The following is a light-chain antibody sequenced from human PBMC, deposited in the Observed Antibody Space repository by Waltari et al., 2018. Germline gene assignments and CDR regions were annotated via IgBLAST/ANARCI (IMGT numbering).Light chain of an antibody. J-gene: IGLJ3*02. V-gene: IGLV2-14*01. Sequence: QSALTQPASVPGSPGQSITISCTGTSSDVGGYHYVSWYQPHPGKTPKLMIYEVSNRPSGVSNRFSGSKSGNTASLTISGLQAEDEADYYCSSYTSSSLWVFGGGTKLTVL. CDR1: SSDVGGYHY. CDR3: SSYTSSSLWV. CDR2: EVS.